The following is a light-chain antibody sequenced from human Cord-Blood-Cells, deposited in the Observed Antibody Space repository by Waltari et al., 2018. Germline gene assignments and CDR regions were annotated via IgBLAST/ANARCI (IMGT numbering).Light chain of an antibody. CDR2: EGS. CDR1: SSDVGSYNL. Sequence: QSALTQPASVSGSPGQSITISCTGTSSDVGSYNLVSWYQQHPGKAPKLMIYEGSKRPSGVSNRFSGSKAGNPASLTISGLQAEDEGDYYCCSYAGSSTWVCGGGTKLTVL. V-gene: IGLV2-23*01. CDR3: CSYAGSSTWV. J-gene: IGLJ3*02.